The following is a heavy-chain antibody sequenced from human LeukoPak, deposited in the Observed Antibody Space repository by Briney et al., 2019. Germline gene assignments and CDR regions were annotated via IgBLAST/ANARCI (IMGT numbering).Heavy chain of an antibody. D-gene: IGHD6-13*01. CDR2: ISSSSSFI. Sequence: GGSLRLSCAASGFTFTSYSINWVRQAPGKGLEWVSSISSSSSFIYYADSVKGRFTISRDNAKNSLYLQMNSLRAEDTAVYYFARDHGSSWLLGWYFDLWGRGTLVTVSS. V-gene: IGHV3-21*01. CDR1: GFTFTSYS. J-gene: IGHJ2*01. CDR3: ARDHGSSWLLGWYFDL.